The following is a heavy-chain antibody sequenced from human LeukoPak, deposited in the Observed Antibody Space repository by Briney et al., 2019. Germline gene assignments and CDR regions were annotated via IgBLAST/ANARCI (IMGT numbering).Heavy chain of an antibody. J-gene: IGHJ4*02. D-gene: IGHD6-19*01. CDR1: GGSISSSSYY. CDR3: ARFARAGLGFDY. CDR2: IYYSGST. Sequence: PSETLSLTCTVSGGSISSSSYYWGWIRQPPGKGLEWIGGIYYSGSTYYNPSLKSRVTISVDTSKNQFSLKLSSVTAADTAVYYCARFARAGLGFDYWGQGTLVTVSS. V-gene: IGHV4-39*01.